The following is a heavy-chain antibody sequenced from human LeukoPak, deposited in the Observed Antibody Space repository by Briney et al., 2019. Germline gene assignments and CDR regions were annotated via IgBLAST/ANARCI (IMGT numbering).Heavy chain of an antibody. CDR2: MNPNSGNT. CDR1: GYTFTSYD. Sequence: GASVKVSCKASGYTFTSYDINWVRQATGQGLEWMGWMNPNSGNTAYAQKFQGRVTITRNTSISTAYMELSSLRSEDTATYYCARDERYDSSGYPFDYWGQGTLVTVSS. J-gene: IGHJ4*02. D-gene: IGHD3-22*01. V-gene: IGHV1-8*03. CDR3: ARDERYDSSGYPFDY.